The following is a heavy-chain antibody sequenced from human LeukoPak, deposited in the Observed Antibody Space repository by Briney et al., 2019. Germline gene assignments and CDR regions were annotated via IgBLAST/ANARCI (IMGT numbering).Heavy chain of an antibody. V-gene: IGHV4-59*01. D-gene: IGHD3-22*01. CDR2: VFYRGSA. CDR1: GDSINNYF. J-gene: IGHJ4*02. Sequence: SETLSLTCTVSGDSINNYFWSWIRQPPGKGLEWIGHVFYRGSANYSPSLKSRVTMSVDTSTNQFSLNLSSVTAADTAVYYCAKEGYYDSSGSHYPFFDYWGQGTLVTVSS. CDR3: AKEGYYDSSGSHYPFFDY.